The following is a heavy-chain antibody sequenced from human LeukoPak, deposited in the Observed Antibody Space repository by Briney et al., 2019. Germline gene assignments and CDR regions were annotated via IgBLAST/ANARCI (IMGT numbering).Heavy chain of an antibody. CDR2: ISSSGNTI. V-gene: IGHV3-11*04. CDR1: GFTFSDYY. Sequence: GGSLRLSCTASGFTFSDYYMSWIRQAPGKGLEWVSYISSSGNTIYYADSVKGRFTISRDNAKNSLYLQMNSLRAEDTAVYYCARDAPYSGYDGPSDYWGQGTLVTVSS. D-gene: IGHD5-12*01. CDR3: ARDAPYSGYDGPSDY. J-gene: IGHJ4*02.